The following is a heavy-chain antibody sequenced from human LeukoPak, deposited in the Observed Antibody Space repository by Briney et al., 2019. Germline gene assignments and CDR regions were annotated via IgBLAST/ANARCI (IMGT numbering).Heavy chain of an antibody. Sequence: GGPLRLSCAASGFIFSSYYMHWVRQTPGKGLVWLSRISSDGSTIVYADSVRGRFTVSRDNAKNTLYLQMNSLRAEDTGVYYCARDALTATGYIDPWGQGTLVTVSS. V-gene: IGHV3-74*01. CDR2: ISSDGSTI. J-gene: IGHJ5*02. CDR3: ARDALTATGYIDP. D-gene: IGHD2-21*02. CDR1: GFIFSSYY.